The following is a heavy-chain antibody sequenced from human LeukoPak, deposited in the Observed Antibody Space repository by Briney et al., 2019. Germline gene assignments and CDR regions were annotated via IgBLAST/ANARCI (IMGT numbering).Heavy chain of an antibody. V-gene: IGHV3-13*01. Sequence: GGSLRLSCAASGFTFSSYDMHWVRQVTGKGLEWVSAIDAVGDTYYPGSVKGRFTISRENAKNSLYLQMNSLRAGDTAVYYCARVLRYCSGGNCYSGGLGYMDVWGKGTTVTISS. CDR3: ARVLRYCSGGNCYSGGLGYMDV. J-gene: IGHJ6*03. CDR1: GFTFSSYD. CDR2: IDAVGDT. D-gene: IGHD2-15*01.